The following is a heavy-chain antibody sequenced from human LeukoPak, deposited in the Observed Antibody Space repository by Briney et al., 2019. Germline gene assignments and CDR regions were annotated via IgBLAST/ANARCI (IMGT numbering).Heavy chain of an antibody. CDR3: AELGITMIGGV. Sequence: GGSLRLSCAASGFTFSSYEMTWVRQAPGMGLEWVSYISGSGSRRNYADSVKGRFTISRDNAKNSLYLQMNSLRAEDTAVYYCAELGITMIGGVWGKGTTVTISS. J-gene: IGHJ6*04. CDR1: GFTFSSYE. V-gene: IGHV3-48*03. D-gene: IGHD3-10*02. CDR2: ISGSGSRR.